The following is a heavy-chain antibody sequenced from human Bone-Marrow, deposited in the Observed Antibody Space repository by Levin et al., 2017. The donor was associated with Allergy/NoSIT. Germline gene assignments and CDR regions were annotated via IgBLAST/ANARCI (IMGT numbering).Heavy chain of an antibody. Sequence: PGGSLRLSCAASGFTFSYSYMSWIRQAPGRGLEWLSYIAGDGGSIFYADSVRGRFTISRDNAKRSLYLQMNSLRVEDTAVYYCAILRANRSMLSYFESWGLGTQVTVSS. J-gene: IGHJ4*02. CDR3: AILRANRSMLSYFES. V-gene: IGHV3-11*01. CDR1: GFTFSYSY. D-gene: IGHD3-10*02. CDR2: IAGDGGSI.